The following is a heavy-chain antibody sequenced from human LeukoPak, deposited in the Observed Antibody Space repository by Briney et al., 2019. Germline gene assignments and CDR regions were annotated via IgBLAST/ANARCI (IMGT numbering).Heavy chain of an antibody. D-gene: IGHD2-21*01. J-gene: IGHJ4*02. CDR2: IKQDGSDK. CDR1: GFSLSR. Sequence: GGSLRLSCAASGFSLSRASWVRQAPGKGLEWVATIKQDGSDKYYVDSVKGRFTISRDNAKNSVFLQMNSMRAEDTAVYYCARVLGWQQLDFDYWGQGTLVTVSS. CDR3: ARVLGWQQLDFDY. V-gene: IGHV3-7*01.